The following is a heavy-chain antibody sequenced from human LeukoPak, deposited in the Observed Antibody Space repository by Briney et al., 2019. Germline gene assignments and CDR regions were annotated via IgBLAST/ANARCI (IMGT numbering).Heavy chain of an antibody. Sequence: SETLSLTCTVSGGSISSGSYYWGWLRQPAGTGLEWIGRIYTSGSTNYSPSLKSRVIISLDTSKNQFSLNLSSVTAANTAVYYCARDSHSSGWTYFDSWGQGTLVTVSS. CDR2: IYTSGST. J-gene: IGHJ4*02. CDR1: GGSISSGSYY. CDR3: ARDSHSSGWTYFDS. D-gene: IGHD6-19*01. V-gene: IGHV4-61*02.